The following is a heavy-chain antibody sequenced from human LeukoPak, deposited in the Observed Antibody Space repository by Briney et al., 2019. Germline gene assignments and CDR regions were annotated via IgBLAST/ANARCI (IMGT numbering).Heavy chain of an antibody. CDR1: GYTLTELS. Sequence: VASVKVSCKVSGYTLTELSMHWVRQAPGKGLEWMGGFDPEGGETIYAQKFQGRVTMTEDTSTDTAYMELSSLRSEDTAVYYCATDTTMVRGVIRYYYGMDVWGQGTTVTVSS. CDR2: FDPEGGET. J-gene: IGHJ6*02. CDR3: ATDTTMVRGVIRYYYGMDV. V-gene: IGHV1-24*01. D-gene: IGHD3-10*01.